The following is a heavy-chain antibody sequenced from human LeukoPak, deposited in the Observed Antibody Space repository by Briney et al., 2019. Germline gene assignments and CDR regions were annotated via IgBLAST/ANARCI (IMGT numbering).Heavy chain of an antibody. CDR1: GFTFRSYG. V-gene: IGHV3-30*18. J-gene: IGHJ4*02. D-gene: IGHD6-19*01. CDR2: ISYDGSSK. CDR3: PKQRSGGSGWCMDY. Sequence: GRSLRLSCAGSGFTFRSYGMHWVRQAPGKGREGGAVISYDGSSKYYTDSREGRLTISRDDSKNTLYLQMNSLRAEDTAVYSCPKQRSGGSGWCMDYWGQATLVTVSS.